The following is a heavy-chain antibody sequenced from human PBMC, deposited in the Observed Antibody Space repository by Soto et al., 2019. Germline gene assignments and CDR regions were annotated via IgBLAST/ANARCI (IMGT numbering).Heavy chain of an antibody. J-gene: IGHJ4*02. Sequence: QVQLVESGGGVVQPGRSLRLPCAASGFTFSSYGMHWVRQAPGKGLEWVAVIWYDGSNKYYGDSVKGRFTISRDNSKNTLYLQMNSLRAEDTAVYYCARTESSGYCFDNWGQGTLVTVSS. CDR3: ARTESSGYCFDN. CDR2: IWYDGSNK. V-gene: IGHV3-33*01. D-gene: IGHD3-22*01. CDR1: GFTFSSYG.